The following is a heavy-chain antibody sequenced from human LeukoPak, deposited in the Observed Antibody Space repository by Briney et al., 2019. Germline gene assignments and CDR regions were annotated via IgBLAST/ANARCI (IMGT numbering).Heavy chain of an antibody. V-gene: IGHV1-18*01. CDR2: ISAYNGNT. Sequence: GASVTVSCTASGYTFTSYGISWVRQAPGQGLEWMGWISAYNGNTNYAQKLQGRVTMTTDTSTSTAYMELRSLRSDDTAVYYCAREVLLEAGIAAAGFLFDYWGQGTLVTVSS. CDR1: GYTFTSYG. J-gene: IGHJ4*02. D-gene: IGHD6-13*01. CDR3: AREVLLEAGIAAAGFLFDY.